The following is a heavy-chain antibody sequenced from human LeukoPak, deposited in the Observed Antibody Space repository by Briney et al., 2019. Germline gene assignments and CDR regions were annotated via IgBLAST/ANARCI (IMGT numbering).Heavy chain of an antibody. CDR1: GYTFTSYD. CDR2: MNPNSGNT. D-gene: IGHD3-22*01. J-gene: IGHJ6*03. V-gene: IGHV1-8*01. Sequence: GASVKVSCKASGYTFTSYDINWVRQAPGQGLEWMGWMNPNSGNTGYAQKFQGRVTMTRNTSISTAYMELSSLRSEDTAVYYCARGKNSMYYYDSSGYLDMDVWGKGTTVTISS. CDR3: ARGKNSMYYYDSSGYLDMDV.